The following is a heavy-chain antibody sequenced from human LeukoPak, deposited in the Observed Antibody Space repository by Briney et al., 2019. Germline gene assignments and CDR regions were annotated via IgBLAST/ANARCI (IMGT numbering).Heavy chain of an antibody. Sequence: SVKVSCKASGGAFSSYAISWVRQAPGQGLEWMGGIIPIFGTANYAQKFQGRVTITADESTSTAYMELSSLISEDTAVYYCAREESSGFNYFDYWGQGTLVTVSS. J-gene: IGHJ4*02. CDR3: AREESSGFNYFDY. CDR1: GGAFSSYA. CDR2: IIPIFGTA. D-gene: IGHD6-19*01. V-gene: IGHV1-69*13.